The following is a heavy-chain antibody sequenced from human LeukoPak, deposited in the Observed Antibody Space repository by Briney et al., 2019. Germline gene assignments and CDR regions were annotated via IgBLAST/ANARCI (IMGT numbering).Heavy chain of an antibody. CDR3: ARVNSNHAFDI. D-gene: IGHD6-13*01. CDR1: GFTFSSYSM. CDR2: IYHSGST. J-gene: IGHJ3*02. Sequence: GSLRLSCAASGFTFSSYSMNWVRQPPGKGLEWIGEIYHSGSTNYNPSLKSRVTISVDKSRNQFSLKLSSVTAADTAVYYCARVNSNHAFDIWGQGTMVTVSS. V-gene: IGHV4-4*02.